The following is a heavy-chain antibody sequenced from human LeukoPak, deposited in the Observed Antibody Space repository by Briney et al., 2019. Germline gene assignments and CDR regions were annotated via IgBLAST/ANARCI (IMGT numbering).Heavy chain of an antibody. Sequence: PGGSLRLSCAASGFTFSSYAMSWVRQAPGKGLEWVSAISGSGGSTYYADSVKGRLTISRDNSKNTLYLQMNSLRAEDTAVYYCAKLPMYYYDSSATLGPFDYWGQGTLVTVSS. CDR2: ISGSGGST. D-gene: IGHD3-22*01. CDR3: AKLPMYYYDSSATLGPFDY. J-gene: IGHJ4*02. CDR1: GFTFSSYA. V-gene: IGHV3-23*01.